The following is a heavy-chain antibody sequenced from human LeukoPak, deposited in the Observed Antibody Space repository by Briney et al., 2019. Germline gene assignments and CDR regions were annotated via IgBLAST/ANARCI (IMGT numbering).Heavy chain of an antibody. D-gene: IGHD3-10*01. CDR2: SNPSGGST. CDR3: ARARGSGSYYGHDYYYYHYMDV. V-gene: IGHV1-46*01. J-gene: IGHJ6*03. CDR1: GDTFTTDY. Sequence: GASVKVSCKASGDTFTTDYIHWVRQGPGQGPEWMGVSNPSGGSTTNAQKFQGRVTMTRDASTSTVYMELSSLRSEDTAIYYCARARGSGSYYGHDYYYYHYMDVWGKGTTVTVSS.